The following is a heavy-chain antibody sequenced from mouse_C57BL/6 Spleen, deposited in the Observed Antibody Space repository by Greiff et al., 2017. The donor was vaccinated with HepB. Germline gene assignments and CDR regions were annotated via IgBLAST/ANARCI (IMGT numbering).Heavy chain of an antibody. CDR2: IDPSDSET. V-gene: IGHV1-52*01. CDR3: ARSPLYDWYFDV. CDR1: GYTFTSYW. D-gene: IGHD1-1*01. J-gene: IGHJ1*03. Sequence: QVQLQQPGAELVRPGSSVKLSCKASGYTFTSYWMHWVKQRPIQGLEWIGNIDPSDSETHYNQKFKDKATLTVDKSSSTAYMQLSSLTSEDSAVYYCARSPLYDWYFDVWGTGTTVTVSS.